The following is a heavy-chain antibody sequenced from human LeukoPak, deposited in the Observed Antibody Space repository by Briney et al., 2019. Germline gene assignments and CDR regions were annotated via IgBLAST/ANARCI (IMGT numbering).Heavy chain of an antibody. V-gene: IGHV5-10-1*01. CDR1: GYSFTRHW. CDR3: ARYGHTYGFGFDY. D-gene: IGHD5-18*01. Sequence: GESLKISCEGSGYSFTRHWITWVRQTPGKGLEWMGRIDPSDSLTNYNPSFQGHVTISVDTSINTVYLQWSSLRASDTAIYYCARYGHTYGFGFDYWGQGTLVTASS. J-gene: IGHJ4*02. CDR2: IDPSDSLT.